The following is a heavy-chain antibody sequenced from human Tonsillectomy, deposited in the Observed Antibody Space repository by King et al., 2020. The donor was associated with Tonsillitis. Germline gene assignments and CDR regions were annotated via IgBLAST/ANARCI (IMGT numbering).Heavy chain of an antibody. CDR1: GFTFSSYA. D-gene: IGHD3-22*01. Sequence: VQLVESGGGLVQPGGSLRLSCAASGFTFSSYAMSWVRQAPGKGLEWVSVIYSGGSSTYYADSVKGRFTISRVNSKNTLYLQMNSLRAEDTAVYYCAKDLGDYYDSSGYAFDIWGQGTMVTVSS. V-gene: IGHV3-23*03. J-gene: IGHJ3*02. CDR3: AKDLGDYYDSSGYAFDI. CDR2: IYSGGSST.